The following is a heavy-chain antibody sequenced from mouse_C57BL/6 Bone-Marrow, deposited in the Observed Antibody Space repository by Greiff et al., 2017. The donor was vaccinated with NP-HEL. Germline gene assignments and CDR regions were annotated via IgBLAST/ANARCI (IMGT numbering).Heavy chain of an antibody. D-gene: IGHD2-3*01. CDR2: ISYSGST. V-gene: IGHV3-8*01. Sequence: DVKLQESGPGLAKPSQTLSLTCSVTGYSITSDYWNWIRKFPGNKLEYMGYISYSGSTYYNPSLKSRISITRDTSKNQYYLQLNSVTTEDTATYYCARGVYDGYSYYYAMDYWGQGTSVTVSS. CDR3: ARGVYDGYSYYYAMDY. J-gene: IGHJ4*01. CDR1: GYSITSDY.